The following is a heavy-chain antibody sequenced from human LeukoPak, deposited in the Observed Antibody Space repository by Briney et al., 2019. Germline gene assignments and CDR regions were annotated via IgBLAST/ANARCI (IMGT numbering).Heavy chain of an antibody. CDR1: GYTFTSYD. CDR3: ARGYYDILTGYYTPLDY. Sequence: ASVKVSCKASGYTFTSYDINWVRQATGQGLEWMGWMNPNSGNTGYAQKFQGRVTMTRNTSISTAYMELSSLRSEDTAVYYCARGYYDILTGYYTPLDYWGQGTLVTVSS. J-gene: IGHJ4*02. V-gene: IGHV1-8*01. CDR2: MNPNSGNT. D-gene: IGHD3-9*01.